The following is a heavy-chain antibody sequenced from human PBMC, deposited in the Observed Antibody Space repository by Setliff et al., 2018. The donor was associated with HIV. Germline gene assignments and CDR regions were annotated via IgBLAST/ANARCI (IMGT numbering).Heavy chain of an antibody. V-gene: IGHV1-18*01. CDR2: INAYNGNT. CDR3: AREGYDYVWGSYRSYYMDV. CDR1: GYTFTSYG. J-gene: IGHJ6*03. Sequence: GASVKVSCKASGYTFTSYGISWVRQAPGQGLEWMGWINAYNGNTNFAQKLQGRVTMTRDTSASTVYMELSSLRSEDTAVYYCAREGYDYVWGSYRSYYMDVWGKGTTVTVSS. D-gene: IGHD3-16*02.